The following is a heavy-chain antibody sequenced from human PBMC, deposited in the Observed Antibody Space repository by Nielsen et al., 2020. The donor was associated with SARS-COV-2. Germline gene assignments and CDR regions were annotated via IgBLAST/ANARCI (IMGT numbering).Heavy chain of an antibody. CDR1: GFRFTSYT. D-gene: IGHD6-25*01. V-gene: IGHV3-21*01. CDR3: ARDQDGGAATSNWYFDL. J-gene: IGHJ2*01. CDR2: ITMSGAYM. Sequence: GESLKISCAASGFRFTSYTMNWVRQAPGKGLEWVASITMSGAYMYHADSVRGRFTVSRDNAENSLYLQMNSLRDEDTAVYYCARDQDGGAATSNWYFDLWGRGTLVIVSS.